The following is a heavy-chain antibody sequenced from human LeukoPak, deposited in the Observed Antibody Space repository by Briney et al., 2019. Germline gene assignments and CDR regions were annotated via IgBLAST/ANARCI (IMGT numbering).Heavy chain of an antibody. CDR3: ARGGYGASTPYYMDV. CDR2: ISSNGGST. Sequence: AGGSLRLSCAASGFTFSSYAMNWVRQAPGKGLEYVSAISSNGGSTYYASSVKGRSTISRDNSKNTLYLQMGSLRAEDMAVYYCARGGYGASTPYYMDVWGKGTTVTVSS. D-gene: IGHD1-26*01. J-gene: IGHJ6*03. CDR1: GFTFSSYA. V-gene: IGHV3-64*01.